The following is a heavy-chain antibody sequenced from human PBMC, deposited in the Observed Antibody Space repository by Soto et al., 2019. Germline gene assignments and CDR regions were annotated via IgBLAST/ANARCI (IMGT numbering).Heavy chain of an antibody. CDR2: ISAYNGNT. CDR1: GYTFTSYG. CDR3: ARDWSSIAAAGTEGDY. Sequence: QVQLVQSGAEVKKPGASVKVSCKASGYTFTSYGISWVRQAPGQGLEWMGWISAYNGNTNYAQKLRGRATMTTDTSTSTAYMELRSLRSDDTAVYYCARDWSSIAAAGTEGDYWGQGTLVTVSS. J-gene: IGHJ4*02. D-gene: IGHD6-13*01. V-gene: IGHV1-18*01.